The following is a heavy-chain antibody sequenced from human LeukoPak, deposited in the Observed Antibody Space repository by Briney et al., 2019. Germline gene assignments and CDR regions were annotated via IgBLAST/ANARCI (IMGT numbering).Heavy chain of an antibody. V-gene: IGHV4-61*01. J-gene: IGHJ4*02. Sequence: SETLSLTCTVSGGSVSSGSYYRSWIRQPPGKGLEWIGYIYYSGSTDYNPSLKSRVTISVDTSKKQFSLKRRSVTAADTAVYYCATEGGGSVIFVYWGQGTLVTVSS. CDR1: GGSVSSGSYY. CDR3: ATEGGGSVIFVY. D-gene: IGHD1-26*01. CDR2: IYYSGST.